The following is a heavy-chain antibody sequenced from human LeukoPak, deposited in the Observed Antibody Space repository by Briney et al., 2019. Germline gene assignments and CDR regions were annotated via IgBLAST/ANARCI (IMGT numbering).Heavy chain of an antibody. J-gene: IGHJ4*02. V-gene: IGHV3-30*18. CDR1: GFTFSSYG. CDR2: ISYDGSNK. Sequence: GRSLRLSCAASGFTFSSYGMHWVRQAPGKGLEGVAVISYDGSNKYYADSVKGRFTISRDNSKNTLYLQMNSLRAEETAVYYCAKDGDRTAVAAIDYWGQGTLVTVSS. D-gene: IGHD2-15*01. CDR3: AKDGDRTAVAAIDY.